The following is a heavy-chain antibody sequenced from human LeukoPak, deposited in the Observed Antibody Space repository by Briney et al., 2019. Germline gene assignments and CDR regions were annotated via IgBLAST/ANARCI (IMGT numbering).Heavy chain of an antibody. CDR2: IYYSGST. Sequence: PSETLSLTCTVSGGSISSYYWSWIRQPQGKGREGMGYIYYSGSTNYNPSLKSRVTISVDTSKNQFSLKLSSVTAADTAVYYCARHATYYDSSGYSNLNFDYWGQGTLVTVSS. J-gene: IGHJ4*02. CDR1: GGSISSYY. D-gene: IGHD3-22*01. V-gene: IGHV4-59*08. CDR3: ARHATYYDSSGYSNLNFDY.